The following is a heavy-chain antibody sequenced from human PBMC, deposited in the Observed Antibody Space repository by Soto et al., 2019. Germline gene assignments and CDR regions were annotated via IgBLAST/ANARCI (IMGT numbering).Heavy chain of an antibody. V-gene: IGHV4-30-2*06. J-gene: IGHJ4*02. D-gene: IGHD2-15*01. Sequence: SVTQSHPWSVSDGEMPYGGGTWSWIRQSTEKGLEWLGYIGHLETTYYNPCFKSRPSLSIDRTRNQFSLSLSSMTAADKAVYYCARGGGYAAFEFWGQG. CDR3: ARGGGYAAFEF. CDR1: DGEMPYGGGT. CDR2: IGHLETT.